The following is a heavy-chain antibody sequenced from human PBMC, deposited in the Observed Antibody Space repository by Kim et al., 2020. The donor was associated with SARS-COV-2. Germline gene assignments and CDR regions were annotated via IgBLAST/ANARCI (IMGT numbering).Heavy chain of an antibody. Sequence: KYCQKFHGRVTITRDTSASTAYMALSSLRSEDTAVYYCARSGYSYGFFDYWGQGTLVTVSS. V-gene: IGHV1-3*01. CDR3: ARSGYSYGFFDY. D-gene: IGHD5-18*01. J-gene: IGHJ4*02.